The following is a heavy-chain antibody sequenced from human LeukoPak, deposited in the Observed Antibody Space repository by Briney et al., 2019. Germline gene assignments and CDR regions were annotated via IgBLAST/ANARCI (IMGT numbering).Heavy chain of an antibody. Sequence: RASETLSLTCTVSGGSMSSYYWSWLRQPPGKGLEGIGYIYYSGCTNYNPSLKSRVTISVDTSKNQFSLKLSSVTAADTAVYYCARSYDILTGHFDYWGQGTLVTVSS. V-gene: IGHV4-59*08. D-gene: IGHD3-9*01. J-gene: IGHJ4*02. CDR3: ARSYDILTGHFDY. CDR2: IYYSGCT. CDR1: GGSMSSYY.